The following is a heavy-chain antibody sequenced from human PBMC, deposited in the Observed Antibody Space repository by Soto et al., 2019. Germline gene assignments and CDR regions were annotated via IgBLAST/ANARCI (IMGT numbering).Heavy chain of an antibody. V-gene: IGHV3-23*01. CDR1: GFTFSNYG. D-gene: IGHD1-26*01. J-gene: IGHJ4*02. CDR3: ARGVVGGTTD. CDR2: IPVIGERR. Sequence: PGGSLRLSCAASGFTFSNYGMSWVRQAPGKGLEWVAGIPVIGERRYYADSVKGRFTISRDNAKNTLYLQMNSLRDEDTALYYCARGVVGGTTDWGQGTLVTVSS.